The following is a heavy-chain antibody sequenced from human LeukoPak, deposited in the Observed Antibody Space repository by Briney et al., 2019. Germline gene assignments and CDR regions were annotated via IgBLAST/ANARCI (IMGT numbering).Heavy chain of an antibody. CDR2: INPSGGST. V-gene: IGHV1-46*01. CDR3: ARDLRAAAAIDY. D-gene: IGHD6-13*01. J-gene: IGHJ4*02. Sequence: ASVKVSCKASGYTFTSYYMHWVRQAPGQGLEWMGIINPSGGSTSYAQKFQGRVTMTRDMSTSTVYMGLSSLRSEDTAVYYCARDLRAAAAIDYWGQGTLVTVSS. CDR1: GYTFTSYY.